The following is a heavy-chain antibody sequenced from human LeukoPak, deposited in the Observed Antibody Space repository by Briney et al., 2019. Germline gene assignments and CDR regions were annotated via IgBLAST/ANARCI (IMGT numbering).Heavy chain of an antibody. CDR2: ITVSGSYI. V-gene: IGHV3-21*01. D-gene: IGHD4-23*01. J-gene: IGHJ4*02. CDR1: GFTFNSYT. CDR3: SSADPYYGGRSFFDY. Sequence: GGSLRLFCEASGFTFNSYTMNWVRQAPGKGLDWVSSITVSGSYIYYAESLKGRFTISRDNAKNSVYLQLNSLRSEDTAVDYFSSADPYYGGRSFFDYWGQGTLVPVS.